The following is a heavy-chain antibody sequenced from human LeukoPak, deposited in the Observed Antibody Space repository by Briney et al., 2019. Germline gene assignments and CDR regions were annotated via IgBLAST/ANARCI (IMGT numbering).Heavy chain of an antibody. V-gene: IGHV4-59*01. J-gene: IGHJ5*02. CDR2: IYYSGST. CDR3: ARAGYYDSSGYSWFDP. D-gene: IGHD3-22*01. CDR1: GGSISSYY. Sequence: SETLSLTCTVSGGSISSYYWSWIRQPPGKGLEWIGYIYYSGSTNYNPSLKSRVTISVDMSKNQFSLKLSSVTAADTAVYYCARAGYYDSSGYSWFDPWGQGTLVTVSS.